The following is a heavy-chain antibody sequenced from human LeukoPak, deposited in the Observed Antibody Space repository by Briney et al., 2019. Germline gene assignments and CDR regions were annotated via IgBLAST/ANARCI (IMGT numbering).Heavy chain of an antibody. Sequence: GGSLRLCCAASGFIFSNYAMSWVRQAPGKGLEWVSTFTGSGCSTYYADSVKGRFTISRDTSKNTLSLQMNSLRAEDTAVYYCAKGLSSGYYSSFDLWGRGTLVTVSS. CDR1: GFIFSNYA. CDR3: AKGLSSGYYSSFDL. V-gene: IGHV3-23*01. D-gene: IGHD6-19*01. CDR2: FTGSGCST. J-gene: IGHJ2*01.